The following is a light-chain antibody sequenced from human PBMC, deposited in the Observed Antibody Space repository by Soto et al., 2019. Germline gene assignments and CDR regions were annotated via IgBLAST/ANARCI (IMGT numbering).Light chain of an antibody. CDR1: QSVGSY. CDR3: QQYGSLLT. Sequence: EIVMTQSPSTLSVSPGERATLSCRASQSVGSYLAWYQQKPGQAPRLLIYDASTRATGIPARFSGSGSGTDFTLTISRLEPEDFAVYYCQQYGSLLTFGQVGRLEIK. J-gene: IGKJ5*01. V-gene: IGKV3-20*01. CDR2: DAS.